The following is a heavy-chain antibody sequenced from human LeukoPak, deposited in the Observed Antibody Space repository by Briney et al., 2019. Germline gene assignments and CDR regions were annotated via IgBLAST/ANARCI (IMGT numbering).Heavy chain of an antibody. Sequence: GGSLRLSCAASGFTFDDYGMSWVRQAPGKGLEWVSGINWNGGSTGYADSVKGRFTISRDNAKNSLYLQMNSLRAEDTALHYCARDLGHCSGGSCSYYLDYWGQGTLVTVSS. J-gene: IGHJ4*02. V-gene: IGHV3-20*04. CDR1: GFTFDDYG. CDR2: INWNGGST. CDR3: ARDLGHCSGGSCSYYLDY. D-gene: IGHD2-15*01.